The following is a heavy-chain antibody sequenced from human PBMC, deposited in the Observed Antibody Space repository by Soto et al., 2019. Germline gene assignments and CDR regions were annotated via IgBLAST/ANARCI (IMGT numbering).Heavy chain of an antibody. Sequence: GASVTVSCKASGYTFTGYYMHWVRQAPGQGLEWMGWINPNSGGTNYAQKFQGWVNMTRDTSISTAYMELSRLRSDDTAVYYCARERLGSARNYYYYYMDVWGKGTTVTVSS. CDR2: INPNSGGT. D-gene: IGHD5-12*01. CDR1: GYTFTGYY. V-gene: IGHV1-2*04. J-gene: IGHJ6*03. CDR3: ARERLGSARNYYYYYMDV.